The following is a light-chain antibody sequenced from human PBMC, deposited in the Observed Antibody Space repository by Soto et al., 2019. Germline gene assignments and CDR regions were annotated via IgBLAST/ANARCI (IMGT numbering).Light chain of an antibody. Sequence: DIQMTQSPSTLSASVGDRVTITCRASQSISSWLAWYQQKPGKAPKFLIYKASNLETGVPSRFGGGGSATAFSLTTSSLQPDDFAAYYYQQYNSYPKTFGQGTKVEIK. CDR3: QQYNSYPKT. CDR1: QSISSW. CDR2: KAS. J-gene: IGKJ2*01. V-gene: IGKV1-5*03.